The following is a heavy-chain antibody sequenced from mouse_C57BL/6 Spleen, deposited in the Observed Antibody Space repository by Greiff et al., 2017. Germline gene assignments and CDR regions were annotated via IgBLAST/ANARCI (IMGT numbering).Heavy chain of an antibody. CDR2: IYPGSGST. Sequence: QVQLKQPGAELVKPGASVKMSCKASGYTFTSYWITWVKQRPGQGLEWIGDIYPGSGSTNYNEKFKSKATLTVDTSSSTAYMQLSSLTSEDSAVYYCARDYYGSSYVDYFDYWGQGTTLTVSS. V-gene: IGHV1-55*01. D-gene: IGHD1-1*01. CDR1: GYTFTSYW. CDR3: ARDYYGSSYVDYFDY. J-gene: IGHJ2*01.